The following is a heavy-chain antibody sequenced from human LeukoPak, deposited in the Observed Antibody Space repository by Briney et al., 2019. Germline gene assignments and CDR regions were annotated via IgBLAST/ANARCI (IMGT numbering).Heavy chain of an antibody. CDR1: GYTFTGYY. V-gene: IGHV1-2*02. D-gene: IGHD6-13*01. CDR2: INPNRGGT. Sequence: ASVTVSCKASGYTFTGYYMHWVRQAPGQGLEWMGWINPNRGGTNYAQKFQGRVTMTRDTSISTAYMELSRLRSDDTAVYYCARDFRSRDSYYFDYWGQGTLVTVSS. CDR3: ARDFRSRDSYYFDY. J-gene: IGHJ4*02.